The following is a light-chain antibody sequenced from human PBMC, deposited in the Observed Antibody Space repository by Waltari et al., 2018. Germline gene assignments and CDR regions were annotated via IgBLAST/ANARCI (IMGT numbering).Light chain of an antibody. CDR2: RAS. V-gene: IGKV3-20*01. CDR1: QTVGSSS. CDR3: QQHGTLPAT. J-gene: IGKJ1*01. Sequence: VLTQSACTASSSPGESVILCCTASQTVGSSSLAWYQQKPGQAPRLVIYRASRRATGIPDRFSGSGSGTDFSLTISRLEPEDFAVYYCQQHGTLPATFGQGTKVEIK.